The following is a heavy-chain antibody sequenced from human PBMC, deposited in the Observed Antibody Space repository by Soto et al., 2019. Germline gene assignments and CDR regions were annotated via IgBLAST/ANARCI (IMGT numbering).Heavy chain of an antibody. Sequence: EVRLEESGGGLVQPGGSLRLSCAASGFTFDSYWMYWVRQAPGKGLVWVSRGNSDGSITTYADSVKGRFTISRDNAKNTLSLQMNSLRVEDTAVYYCATSKGAVVISPYFFDYWGQGALVTVSS. CDR1: GFTFDSYW. CDR2: GNSDGSIT. D-gene: IGHD2-21*01. CDR3: ATSKGAVVISPYFFDY. J-gene: IGHJ4*02. V-gene: IGHV3-74*01.